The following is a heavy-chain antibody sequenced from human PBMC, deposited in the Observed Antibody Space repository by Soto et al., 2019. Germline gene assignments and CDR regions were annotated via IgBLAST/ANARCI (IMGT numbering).Heavy chain of an antibody. CDR1: GGSISSGGYY. D-gene: IGHD3-10*01. CDR3: ARASGSGSLYFDY. Sequence: KSSETLSLTCTVSGGSISSGGYYWSWIRQHPGKGLEWIGYIYYSGSTYYNPSLKSRVTISVDTSKNQFSLKLSSVTAADTAVYYCARASGSGSLYFDYWGQGTLVTVSS. J-gene: IGHJ4*02. V-gene: IGHV4-31*03. CDR2: IYYSGST.